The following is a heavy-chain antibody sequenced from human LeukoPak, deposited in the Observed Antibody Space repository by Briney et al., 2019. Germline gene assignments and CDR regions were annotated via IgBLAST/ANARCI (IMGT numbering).Heavy chain of an antibody. V-gene: IGHV3-30*01. CDR3: ARARVRGVSFFAY. CDR1: GFTFSTYA. Sequence: GGSLRLSCEASGFTFSTYAMHWVRQAPGKWLEWVSEISYDGSNEYYADSVKGRFTISRGKSKNTLYLQMNSLTAEDSAVYYCARARVRGVSFFAYWGQGTLVTVSS. CDR2: ISYDGSNE. J-gene: IGHJ4*02. D-gene: IGHD2-21*01.